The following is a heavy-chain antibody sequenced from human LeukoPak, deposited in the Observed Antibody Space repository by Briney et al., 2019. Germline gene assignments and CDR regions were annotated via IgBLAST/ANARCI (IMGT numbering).Heavy chain of an antibody. J-gene: IGHJ4*02. CDR1: GGSCSGYY. V-gene: IGHV4-34*01. CDR2: INHSGST. CDR3: ARTVVGGIAARTRYYFDY. Sequence: SETLSLTCAVYGGSCSGYYWSWIRQPPGKGLEWIGEINHSGSTNYNPSLKSRVTISVDTSKNQFSLKLSSVTAADTAVYYCARTVVGGIAARTRYYFDYWGQGTLVTVSS. D-gene: IGHD6-6*01.